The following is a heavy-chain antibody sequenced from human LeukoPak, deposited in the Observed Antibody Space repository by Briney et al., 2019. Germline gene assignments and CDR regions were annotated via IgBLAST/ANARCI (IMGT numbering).Heavy chain of an antibody. J-gene: IGHJ4*02. CDR3: ARDLGYFIDF. D-gene: IGHD2-15*01. CDR2: ISSSAHTI. V-gene: IGHV3-48*03. Sequence: GGSLRLSCAASGFAFGSYEMNWVRQAPGKGLEWVSYISSSAHTIYYADSVKGRFTISRDNAKNSLYLQMNSLRAEDTAVYYCARDLGYFIDFWGQGTLVTVSS. CDR1: GFAFGSYE.